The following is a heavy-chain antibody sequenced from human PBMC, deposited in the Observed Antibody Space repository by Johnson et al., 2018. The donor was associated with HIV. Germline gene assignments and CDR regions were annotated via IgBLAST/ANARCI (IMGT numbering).Heavy chain of an antibody. J-gene: IGHJ3*02. V-gene: IGHV3-23*04. Sequence: MLLVESGGGLVQPGGSLRLSCAASGFTFSSYAMSWVRQAPGKGLEWVSAISGSGGSTYHADSVKGRFTISRDNSKNTLYLQMNSLRAEDTDVYYCAKQETSPAAGTFGAFDIWGQGTMVTVSS. CDR1: GFTFSSYA. D-gene: IGHD6-13*01. CDR3: AKQETSPAAGTFGAFDI. CDR2: ISGSGGST.